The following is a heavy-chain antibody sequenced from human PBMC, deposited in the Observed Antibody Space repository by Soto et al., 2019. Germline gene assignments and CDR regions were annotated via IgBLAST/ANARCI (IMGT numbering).Heavy chain of an antibody. V-gene: IGHV3-30*18. J-gene: IGHJ6*02. CDR3: AKDLGIAAVYYGMDV. CDR2: ISYDGSNK. CDR1: GFTFSSYG. D-gene: IGHD6-13*01. Sequence: QVQPVESGGGVVQPGRSLRLSCAASGFTFSSYGMHWVRQAPGKGLEWVAVISYDGSNKYYADSVKGRFTISRDNSKNTLYLQMNSLRAEDTAVYYCAKDLGIAAVYYGMDVWGQGTTVTVSS.